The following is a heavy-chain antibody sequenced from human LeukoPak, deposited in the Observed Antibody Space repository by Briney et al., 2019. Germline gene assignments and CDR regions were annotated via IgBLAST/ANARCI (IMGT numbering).Heavy chain of an antibody. V-gene: IGHV1-46*01. CDR3: ASDRQYYFDY. J-gene: IGHJ4*02. CDR2: INPSGGST. CDR1: GYTFTSYY. D-gene: IGHD4-11*01. Sequence: ASVKVSCKASGYTFTSYYMHWVRQAPGQGLEWMGIINPSGGSTSYAQKFQGRVTITADKSTSTAYMELSSLRSEDTAVYYCASDRQYYFDYWGQGTLVTVSS.